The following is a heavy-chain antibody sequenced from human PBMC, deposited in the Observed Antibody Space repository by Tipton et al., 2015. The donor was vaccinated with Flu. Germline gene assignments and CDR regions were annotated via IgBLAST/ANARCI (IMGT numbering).Heavy chain of an antibody. Sequence: QLVQSGGGLVQPGGSLRLSCAASGFTLSSYWMSWVRQAPGKGLEWVANIKQDGSEKYYVDSVKGRFTISRDNAKNSLYLQMNSLRVEDTAVYYCARAVASHEAYWGQGTLVTVSS. CDR2: IKQDGSEK. CDR3: ARAVASHEAY. V-gene: IGHV3-7*03. CDR1: GFTLSSYW. D-gene: IGHD2-2*01. J-gene: IGHJ4*02.